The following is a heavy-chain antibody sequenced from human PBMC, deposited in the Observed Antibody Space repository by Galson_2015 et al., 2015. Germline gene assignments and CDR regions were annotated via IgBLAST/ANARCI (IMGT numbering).Heavy chain of an antibody. CDR3: AKIRDRFANYEIDS. CDR2: ISYSGSTT. J-gene: IGHJ4*02. CDR1: GFTFANFA. Sequence: SLRLSCAASGFTFANFAMAWVRQAPGKGLDWVSDISYSGSTTNYGDSVKGRFSISRGNSKNTVDLQMNNLRGDDTAMYYCAKIRDRFANYEIDSWGQGTLVTVSS. V-gene: IGHV3-23*01. D-gene: IGHD1-7*01.